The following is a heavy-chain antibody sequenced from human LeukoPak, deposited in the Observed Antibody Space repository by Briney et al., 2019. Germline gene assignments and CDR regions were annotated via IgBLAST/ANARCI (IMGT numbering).Heavy chain of an antibody. CDR1: GGSISSSSYY. J-gene: IGHJ4*02. D-gene: IGHD3-10*01. CDR2: IYYSGST. CDR3: ARQRRGVIDY. Sequence: SETLSLTCTVSGGSISSSSYYWGWIRQPPGKGLEWIGSIYYSGSTYYNPSLKSRVTISVDTSKNQFSLKLSSVTAADTAVYYCARQRRGVIDYWGQGTLVTVSS. V-gene: IGHV4-39*01.